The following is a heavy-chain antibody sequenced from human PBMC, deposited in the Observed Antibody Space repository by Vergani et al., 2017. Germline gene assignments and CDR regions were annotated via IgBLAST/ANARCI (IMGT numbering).Heavy chain of an antibody. CDR1: GYSISRGYY. Sequence: QVQLQESGPGLVKPSETLSLTCSVSGYSISRGYYWGWIRQPPGKGLEWIATVFHSGSAYYNPSLRRRVTISVETSKNQFSLRLTTLTAADTAVYYCARQFWVSQGVGAFETWRRGTEVSVSS. CDR3: ARQFWVSQGVGAFET. V-gene: IGHV4-38-2*02. CDR2: VFHSGSA. J-gene: IGHJ3*02. D-gene: IGHD3-16*01.